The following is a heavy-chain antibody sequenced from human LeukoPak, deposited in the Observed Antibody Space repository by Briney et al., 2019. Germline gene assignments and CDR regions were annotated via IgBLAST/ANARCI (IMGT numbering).Heavy chain of an antibody. Sequence: SETLSLTCAVYGGSFSGYYWSWIRQPPGKGLEWIGEINHSGSTNYNPSLKSRVTISVDTSKNQFSLKLSSVTAADTAVYYCAWGGGDNWNDSTQRTSFDYWGQGTLVTVSS. V-gene: IGHV4-34*01. CDR2: INHSGST. J-gene: IGHJ4*02. D-gene: IGHD1-20*01. CDR3: AWGGGDNWNDSTQRTSFDY. CDR1: GGSFSGYY.